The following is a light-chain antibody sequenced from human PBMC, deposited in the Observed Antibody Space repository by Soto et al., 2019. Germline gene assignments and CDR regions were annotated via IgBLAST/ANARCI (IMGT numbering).Light chain of an antibody. V-gene: IGKV3-11*01. CDR2: DTS. CDR1: QTISSF. J-gene: IGKJ2*01. CDR3: QQHTNRPL. Sequence: EIVLTQSPATLSLSPGERATLSCRASQTISSFLAWYQQKPGQAHRPLIYDTSNRATGVPARFSGSRSGTDFTLTISSLEPEDFAVYYCQQHTNRPLFGQGTKLEIK.